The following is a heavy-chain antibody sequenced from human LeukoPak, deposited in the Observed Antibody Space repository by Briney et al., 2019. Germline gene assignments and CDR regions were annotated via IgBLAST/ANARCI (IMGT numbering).Heavy chain of an antibody. Sequence: PGGSLRLSCAASGFTFSSYWMSWVRQAPGKGLEWVSGINWNGGSTGYADSVKGRFTISRDNAKNSLYLQMNSLRAEDTALYYCARMVRGDYYMDVWGKGTTVTVSS. CDR1: GFTFSSYW. J-gene: IGHJ6*03. V-gene: IGHV3-20*04. CDR3: ARMVRGDYYMDV. D-gene: IGHD3-10*01. CDR2: INWNGGST.